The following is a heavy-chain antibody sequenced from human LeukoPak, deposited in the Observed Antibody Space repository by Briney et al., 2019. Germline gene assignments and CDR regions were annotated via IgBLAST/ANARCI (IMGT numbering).Heavy chain of an antibody. J-gene: IGHJ6*04. Sequence: PSETLSLTCTVSGGSISSGGYYWSWLRQHPGKVLEWIGYIYYSESTHYNPSLKSRVTISVDTSKNQFSLKLSSVTAADTAVYYCARGLTDNYYYYGMDVWGKGTTVTVSS. CDR2: IYYSEST. CDR1: GGSISSGGYY. V-gene: IGHV4-31*03. CDR3: ARGLTDNYYYYGMDV. D-gene: IGHD3-9*01.